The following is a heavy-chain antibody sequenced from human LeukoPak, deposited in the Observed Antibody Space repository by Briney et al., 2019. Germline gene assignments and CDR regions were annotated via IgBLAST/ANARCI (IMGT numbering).Heavy chain of an antibody. CDR2: IKEDGSEK. Sequence: GGSLRLSCAASGFTFNNYWMSWVRQAPGKGLEWVATIKEDGSEKYYVDSVEGRFTISRDNAETSLYLQMNSLRAEDTAVYYCARDGYCRSGGCYTGVIPFDNWGQGTLVTVSS. CDR3: ARDGYCRSGGCYTGVIPFDN. CDR1: GFTFNNYW. V-gene: IGHV3-7*01. J-gene: IGHJ4*02. D-gene: IGHD2-2*02.